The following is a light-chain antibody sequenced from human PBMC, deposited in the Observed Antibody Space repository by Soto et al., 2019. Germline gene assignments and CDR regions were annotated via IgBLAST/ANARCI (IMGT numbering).Light chain of an antibody. CDR3: CSYAGSSIPYV. CDR1: SSDVGSYNL. CDR2: EGS. Sequence: QSALTQPASVSGSPGQSITISCTGTSSDVGSYNLVSWYQQHPGKAPKLMIYEGSKRPSGVSNRFSGSKSGNTASLTISGLQAEDEGDYYCCSYAGSSIPYVFGTGTKLTVL. V-gene: IGLV2-23*01. J-gene: IGLJ1*01.